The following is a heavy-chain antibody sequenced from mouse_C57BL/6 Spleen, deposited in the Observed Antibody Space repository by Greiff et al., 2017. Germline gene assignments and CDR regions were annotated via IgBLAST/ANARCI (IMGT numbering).Heavy chain of an antibody. CDR3: ARHDGYFEGFAY. D-gene: IGHD2-3*01. J-gene: IGHJ3*01. V-gene: IGHV2-6-1*01. Sequence: QVQLKQSGPGLVAPSQSLSITCTVSGFSLTSYGVHWVRQPPGKGLEWLVVIWSDGSTTYNSALKSRLSISKDNSKSQVFLKMNSLQTDDTAMYYCARHDGYFEGFAYWGQGTLVTVSA. CDR1: GFSLTSYG. CDR2: IWSDGST.